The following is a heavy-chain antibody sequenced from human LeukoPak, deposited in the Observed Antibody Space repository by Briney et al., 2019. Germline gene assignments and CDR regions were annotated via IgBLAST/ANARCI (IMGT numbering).Heavy chain of an antibody. CDR3: AIMHGYYDGSGFWVQ. D-gene: IGHD3-22*01. J-gene: IGHJ4*02. Sequence: PGGSLRLSCAASGFTFSSYAMSWVRQAPGKRLEWVSFISPSGDRTSNADSVEGRFTISRDNTRNTLYLQMNSLRDEDTGVYYCAIMHGYYDGSGFWVQWGQGTLVTVSS. V-gene: IGHV3-23*01. CDR2: ISPSGDRT. CDR1: GFTFSSYA.